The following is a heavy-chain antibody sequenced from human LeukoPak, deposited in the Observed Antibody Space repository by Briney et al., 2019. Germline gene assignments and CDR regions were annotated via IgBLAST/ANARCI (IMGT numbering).Heavy chain of an antibody. V-gene: IGHV4-59*01. D-gene: IGHD4-17*01. J-gene: IGHJ4*02. Sequence: SETLSLTCTVSGGSISSYYWSWIRQPPGKGLEGIGYIYYSGSTNYNPSLKSRVTISADTSKNQFSLKLSSVTAADTAVYYCARSLTFIRLRDFDYWGQGTLVTVSS. CDR3: ARSLTFIRLRDFDY. CDR1: GGSISSYY. CDR2: IYYSGST.